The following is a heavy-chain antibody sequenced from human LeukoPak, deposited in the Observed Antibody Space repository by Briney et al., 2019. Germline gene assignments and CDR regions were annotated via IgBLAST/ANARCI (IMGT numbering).Heavy chain of an antibody. D-gene: IGHD3-22*01. CDR3: ARIWYYYDSSGCFDY. J-gene: IGHJ4*02. Sequence: SETLSLTCAVYGGSFSGYYWSWIRQPPGKGLEWIGEINHSGSTNYNPSLKSRVTISVDTSKNQFSLKLSSVTAADTAVYYCARIWYYYDSSGCFDYWGQGTLVTVSS. CDR1: GGSFSGYY. CDR2: INHSGST. V-gene: IGHV4-34*01.